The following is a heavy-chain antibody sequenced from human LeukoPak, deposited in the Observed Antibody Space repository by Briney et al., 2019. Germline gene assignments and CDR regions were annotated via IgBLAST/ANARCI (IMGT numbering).Heavy chain of an antibody. Sequence: SETLSLTCTVSGGSISSSSYYWSWIRQPPGKGLEWIGEINHSGSTNYNPSLKSRVTISVDTSKNQFSLKLSSVTAADTAVYYCARGGYYDILTGYYSFFGYWGQGTLVTVSS. D-gene: IGHD3-9*01. CDR3: ARGGYYDILTGYYSFFGY. J-gene: IGHJ4*02. V-gene: IGHV4-39*07. CDR2: INHSGST. CDR1: GGSISSSSYY.